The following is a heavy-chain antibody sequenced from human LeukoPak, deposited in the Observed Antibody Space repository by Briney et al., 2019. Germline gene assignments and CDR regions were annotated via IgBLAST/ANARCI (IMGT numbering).Heavy chain of an antibody. CDR2: IRYDGSNQ. V-gene: IGHV3-30*02. CDR1: GFTFSKYG. J-gene: IGHJ4*02. CDR3: SKKGQNEDYGKPD. D-gene: IGHD4-17*01. Sequence: GGSLRLSCAASGFTFSKYGLHWVRQAPGKGLEWVAFIRYDGSNQYYADSVKGRFTISRDNSKKTLCLQMNSLRAEDTAVYYCSKKGQNEDYGKPDWGQGTLVTVSS.